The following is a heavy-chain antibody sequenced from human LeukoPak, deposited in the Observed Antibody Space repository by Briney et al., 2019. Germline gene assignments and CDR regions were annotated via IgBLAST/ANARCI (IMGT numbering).Heavy chain of an antibody. CDR1: GYTFTSYG. V-gene: IGHV1-18*01. D-gene: IGHD5-18*01. CDR3: ASGRDSSGDY. CDR2: ISAYNGNT. Sequence: ASVKVSCKASGYTFTSYGIIWVRQAPGQGLEWMGWISAYNGNTHYAKKLHGRVTITTDTSTSTAYMELRSLRSDDTAVYYCASGRDSSGDYWGQGTLVTVSS. J-gene: IGHJ4*02.